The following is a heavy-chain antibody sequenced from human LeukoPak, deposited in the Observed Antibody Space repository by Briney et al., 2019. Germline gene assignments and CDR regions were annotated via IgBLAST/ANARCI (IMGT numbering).Heavy chain of an antibody. CDR2: IHYSGST. CDR1: GGSISSYY. Sequence: SETLSLTCTVSGGSISSYYWSWIRQPAGKGLEWIGYIHYSGSTNYNPSLKSRVTISVDTSKNQFSLKLSSVTAADTAVYYCARDRSSGWYVVDYWGQGTLVTVSS. CDR3: ARDRSSGWYVVDY. V-gene: IGHV4-59*01. J-gene: IGHJ4*02. D-gene: IGHD6-19*01.